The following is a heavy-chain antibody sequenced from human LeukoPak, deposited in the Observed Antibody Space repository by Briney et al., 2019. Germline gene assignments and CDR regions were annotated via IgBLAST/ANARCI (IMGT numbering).Heavy chain of an antibody. CDR1: GYTFTGYY. CDR3: ARDLGDSSGWYDY. Sequence: ASVKVSCKASGYTFTGYYMHWVRQAPGQGLEWMGWINPNSGGTNYAQKFQGRVTMTRDTSISTAYMELSRPRSDDTAVYYCARDLGDSSGWYDYWGQGTLVTVSS. CDR2: INPNSGGT. J-gene: IGHJ4*02. D-gene: IGHD6-19*01. V-gene: IGHV1-2*02.